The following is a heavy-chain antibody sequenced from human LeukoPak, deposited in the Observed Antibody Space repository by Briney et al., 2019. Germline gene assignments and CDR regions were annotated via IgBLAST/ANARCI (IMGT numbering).Heavy chain of an antibody. CDR2: IKQDGSEK. CDR3: ARTGFDYGDYVFYYYYYMDV. CDR1: GFTFSSYW. J-gene: IGHJ6*03. Sequence: RGSLRLSCAASGFTFSSYWMSWVRQAPGKGLEWVANIKQDGSEKYYVDSVKGRFTISRDNAKNSLYLQMNSLRAEDTAVYYCARTGFDYGDYVFYYYYYMDVWGKGTTVTVSS. V-gene: IGHV3-7*01. D-gene: IGHD4-17*01.